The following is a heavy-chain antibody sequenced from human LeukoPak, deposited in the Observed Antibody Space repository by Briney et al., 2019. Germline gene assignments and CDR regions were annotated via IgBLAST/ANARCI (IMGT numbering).Heavy chain of an antibody. CDR3: ARVDSGSYYGAFDI. CDR1: GYTFTGYY. V-gene: IGHV1-2*02. CDR2: INPNSGGT. D-gene: IGHD1-26*01. J-gene: IGHJ3*02. Sequence: ASVKVSCKASGYTFTGYYMHWVRQAPGHGLEWMGWINPNSGGTNYAQKFQGRVTMTRDTSISTAYMELSRLRSDDTAVYYCARVDSGSYYGAFDIWGQGTMVTVSS.